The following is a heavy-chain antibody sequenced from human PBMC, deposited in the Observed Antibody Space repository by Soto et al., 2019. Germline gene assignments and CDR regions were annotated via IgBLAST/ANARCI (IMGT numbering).Heavy chain of an antibody. CDR2: IYYSGST. V-gene: IGHV4-31*03. CDR3: AGSFGVAAAGPFDY. Sequence: QVQLQESGPGLVKPSQTLSLTCTVSGGSISSGGYYWSWIRQHPGKGLEWVGSIYYSGSTYYNPSLKSRVTISVDTSKTQFSPKLSSVTAADTAVYYCAGSFGVAAAGPFDYWGQGTLVTVSS. J-gene: IGHJ4*02. CDR1: GGSISSGGYY. D-gene: IGHD6-13*01.